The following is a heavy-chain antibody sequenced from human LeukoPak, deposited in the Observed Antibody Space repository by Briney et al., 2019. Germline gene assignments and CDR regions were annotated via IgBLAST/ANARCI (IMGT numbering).Heavy chain of an antibody. D-gene: IGHD3-16*01. Sequence: GGSLRLSCAASGFTFSSYWMHWVRQAPGKGLVWASRINSDGSSTSYADSVKGRFTISRDNAKNSLYLQMNSLRAEDTAVYYCARDAGDLTASRNFDYWGQGTLVTVSS. CDR2: INSDGSST. V-gene: IGHV3-74*01. CDR3: ARDAGDLTASRNFDY. CDR1: GFTFSSYW. J-gene: IGHJ4*02.